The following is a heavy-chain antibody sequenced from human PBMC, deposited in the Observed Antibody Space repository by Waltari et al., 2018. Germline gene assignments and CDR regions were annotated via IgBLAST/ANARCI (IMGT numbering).Heavy chain of an antibody. V-gene: IGHV4-31*03. CDR3: ARGDYSGQPHPLDY. J-gene: IGHJ4*02. CDR1: GESTSSIGSY. D-gene: IGHD4-4*01. Sequence: HVQLQVSGPGLVKPSQTLSLTCTVAGESTSSIGSYWTWIRQHPEKGLQWIGYIFCTETTYYNPPLRSRVSISLDKSKNQFSLKLTSVTAADTAVYYCARGDYSGQPHPLDYWGQGALVTVSS. CDR2: IFCTETT.